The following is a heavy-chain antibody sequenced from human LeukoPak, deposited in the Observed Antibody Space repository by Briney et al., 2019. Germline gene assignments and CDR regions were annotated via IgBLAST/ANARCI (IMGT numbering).Heavy chain of an antibody. J-gene: IGHJ4*02. D-gene: IGHD1-26*01. CDR1: GYTFTSYY. V-gene: IGHV1-46*01. CDR2: INPSGGST. Sequence: GASVKVSCKASGYTFTSYYTHWVRQAPGQGLEWMGIINPSGGSTSYAQKFQGRVTMTRDTSTSTVYMELSSLRSEDTAVYYCAREVGPYYFDYWGQGTLVTVSS. CDR3: AREVGPYYFDY.